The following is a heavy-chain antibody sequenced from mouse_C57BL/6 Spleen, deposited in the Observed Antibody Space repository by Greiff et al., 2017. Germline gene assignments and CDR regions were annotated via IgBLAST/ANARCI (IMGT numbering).Heavy chain of an antibody. D-gene: IGHD1-1*01. V-gene: IGHV5-9-1*02. CDR2: ISSGGDYI. CDR1: GFTFSSYA. J-gene: IGHJ1*03. CDR3: TRDDYYGSSGYFDV. Sequence: EVHLVESGEGLVKPGGSLKLSCAASGFTFSSYAMSWVRQTPEKRLEWVAYISSGGDYIYYADTVKGRFTISRDNARNTLYLPMSSLKSEDTAMYYCTRDDYYGSSGYFDVWGTGTTVTVSS.